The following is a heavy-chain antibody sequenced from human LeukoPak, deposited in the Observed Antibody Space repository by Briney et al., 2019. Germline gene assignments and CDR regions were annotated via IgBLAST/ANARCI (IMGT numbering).Heavy chain of an antibody. J-gene: IGHJ4*02. D-gene: IGHD6-19*01. CDR1: GGSISSYY. V-gene: IGHV4-59*01. CDR2: IYYTGST. Sequence: SETLSLTCTVSGGSISSYYWSWIRQPPGKGLECIGYIYYTGSTNYNPSLKSRVTISVDTSKNQFSLKLSSVTAADTAVYYCARVPSGWVDYWGQGTLVTVSS. CDR3: ARVPSGWVDY.